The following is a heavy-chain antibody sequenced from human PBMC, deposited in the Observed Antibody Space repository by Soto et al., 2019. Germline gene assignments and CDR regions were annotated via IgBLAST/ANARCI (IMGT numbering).Heavy chain of an antibody. D-gene: IGHD1-26*01. J-gene: IGHJ4*02. CDR2: ISSSGSTI. V-gene: IGHV3-48*03. Sequence: GESLKISCAASGFTFSSYEMNWVRQTTGKGLEWVSYISSSGSTIYYADSVKGRFTISRDNAKNSLYLQMNSLRAEDTAVYYCARTTYSGSYLDYWGQGTLVTVSS. CDR3: ARTTYSGSYLDY. CDR1: GFTFSSYE.